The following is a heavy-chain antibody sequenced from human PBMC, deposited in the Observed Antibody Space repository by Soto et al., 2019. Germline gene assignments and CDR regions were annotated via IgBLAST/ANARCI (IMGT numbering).Heavy chain of an antibody. V-gene: IGHV3-66*01. J-gene: IGHJ4*02. CDR1: GLTVSSNS. Sequence: TVGSLRLSCVVSGLTVSSNSMNWVRQAPGKGLEWVSVISSGGGTNYADSVKGRFAISRDTSRNILYLQMSILRVEDTAVYYCARDRALFSFGYQRGNYLDYWGQGALVTVSS. CDR3: ARDRALFSFGYQRGNYLDY. D-gene: IGHD3-22*01. CDR2: ISSGGGT.